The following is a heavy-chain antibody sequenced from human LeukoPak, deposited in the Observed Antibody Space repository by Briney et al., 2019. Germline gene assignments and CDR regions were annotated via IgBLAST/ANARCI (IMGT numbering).Heavy chain of an antibody. CDR2: IGTAGEI. J-gene: IGHJ2*01. D-gene: IGHD6-13*01. Sequence: GGSLRLACAASGFTFSSYDIHWVRQATGKGLEWVSGIGTAGEIYNPGSGKGRFTISRENAKNPLYLQMNSLRAGDTAVYYCARAAYSSTWYSRYFDLWGRGTLVTVSS. CDR1: GFTFSSYD. CDR3: ARAAYSSTWYSRYFDL. V-gene: IGHV3-13*01.